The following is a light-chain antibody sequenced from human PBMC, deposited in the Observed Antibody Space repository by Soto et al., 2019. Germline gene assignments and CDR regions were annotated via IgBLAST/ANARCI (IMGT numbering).Light chain of an antibody. CDR2: EVS. Sequence: QSALTQPASVSGSPGQSITISCTGTSSDVGGYNYVSWYQQHPGKAPKLMIYEVSNRPSGVSNRFSGSKSGNTASLTISGLQAEDEADYYCSSYTSSSTLGYVFGTGTKVPVL. J-gene: IGLJ1*01. CDR1: SSDVGGYNY. CDR3: SSYTSSSTLGYV. V-gene: IGLV2-14*01.